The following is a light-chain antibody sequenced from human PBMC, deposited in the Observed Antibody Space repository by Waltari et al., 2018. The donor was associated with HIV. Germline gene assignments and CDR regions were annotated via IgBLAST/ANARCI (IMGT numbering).Light chain of an antibody. J-gene: IGLJ2*01. CDR3: LLAYSGVGEV. CDR1: TGAVTSGNY. Sequence: QAVVTPEPPLTVSQGGPVTLPCGPSTGAVTSGNYPYWFQQKPGQAPKTLIYDTINKPSWTPARFSGALLGGKAALALAGAQPEDEAEYYCLLAYSGVGEVFGGGTKLTVL. CDR2: DTI. V-gene: IGLV7-46*01.